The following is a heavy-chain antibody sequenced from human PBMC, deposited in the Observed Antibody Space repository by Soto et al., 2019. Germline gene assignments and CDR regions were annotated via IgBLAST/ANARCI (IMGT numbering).Heavy chain of an antibody. Sequence: SETLSLTCTVSGASVSSGSHYWSRIRQPQGKGLEGIVHIYFSGSSKYNPSLKSRVTISVDMSKNQFSLRVISVTAADTAVYYCARVRDTPASTFGFWGQGTLVTVSS. CDR3: ARVRDTPASTFGF. V-gene: IGHV4-61*01. CDR2: IYFSGSS. J-gene: IGHJ4*02. CDR1: GASVSSGSHY. D-gene: IGHD3-16*02.